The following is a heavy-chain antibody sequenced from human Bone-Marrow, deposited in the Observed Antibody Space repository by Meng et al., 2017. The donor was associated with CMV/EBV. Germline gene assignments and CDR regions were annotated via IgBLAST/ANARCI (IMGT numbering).Heavy chain of an antibody. V-gene: IGHV3-33*01. Sequence: GGSLRLSCAASGFTFSSYGMHWVRQAPGKGLEWVAVIWYDGSNKYYADSVKGRFTISRDNAKNSLYLQMNSLRAEDTAVYYCARDWGIVVVTGMDVWGQGTTVTVSS. CDR3: ARDWGIVVVTGMDV. CDR2: IWYDGSNK. J-gene: IGHJ6*02. D-gene: IGHD3-22*01. CDR1: GFTFSSYG.